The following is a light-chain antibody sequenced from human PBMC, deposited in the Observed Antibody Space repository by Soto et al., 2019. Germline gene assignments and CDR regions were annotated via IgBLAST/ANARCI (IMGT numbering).Light chain of an antibody. CDR1: NIGSKS. V-gene: IGLV3-21*02. J-gene: IGLJ1*01. CDR2: DDS. Sequence: SYELTQPPSVSVAPGQTARITCGGNNIGSKSVHWYQQKPGQAPLLVVYDDSDRPPGIPERFSGSNSGNTATLTISRVEAGDEADYYCQVWDSSSDHYVFGNGTKVTVL. CDR3: QVWDSSSDHYV.